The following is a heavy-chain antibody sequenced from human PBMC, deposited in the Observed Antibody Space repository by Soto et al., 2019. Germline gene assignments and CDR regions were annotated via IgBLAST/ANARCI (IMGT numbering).Heavy chain of an antibody. CDR2: TYYRSKWYN. CDR1: GDSVSSNSAA. V-gene: IGHV6-1*01. CDR3: ARDRRAAAGKNYNWFDP. D-gene: IGHD6-13*01. J-gene: IGHJ5*02. Sequence: PPQPLSLTCAISGDSVSSNSAAWNWIRQSPSRGLEWLGRTYYRSKWYNDYAVSVKSRITINPDTSKNQFSLQLNSVTPEDTAVYYCARDRRAAAGKNYNWFDPWGQGTLVTVSS.